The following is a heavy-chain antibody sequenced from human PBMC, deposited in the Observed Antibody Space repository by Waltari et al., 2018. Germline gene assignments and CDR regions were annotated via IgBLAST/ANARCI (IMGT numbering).Heavy chain of an antibody. CDR2: ISGSGGST. CDR3: AKDLGDYVWGSDRNLFDY. V-gene: IGHV3-23*01. CDR1: GFTFRSYA. D-gene: IGHD3-16*01. Sequence: EVQLLESGGGLVQPGGSLRLSCAASGFTFRSYAMSWVRQAPGTGLEWVSAISGSGGSTYYADSVKGRFTISRDNSKNTLYLQMNSLRAEDTAVYYCAKDLGDYVWGSDRNLFDYWGQGTLVTVSS. J-gene: IGHJ4*02.